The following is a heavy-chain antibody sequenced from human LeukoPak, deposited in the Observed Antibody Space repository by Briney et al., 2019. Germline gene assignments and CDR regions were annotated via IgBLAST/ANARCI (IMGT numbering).Heavy chain of an antibody. V-gene: IGHV1-8*01. Sequence: GASVKVSCKASGYTFTSYDINWVRQATGQGLEWMGWMNPNSGNTGYAQKFQGRVTMTRNTSISTAYMELSSLRSEDTAVYYCASFVVRGPEQVDYWGQGTLVTVSS. CDR2: MNPNSGNT. CDR3: ASFVVRGPEQVDY. J-gene: IGHJ4*02. D-gene: IGHD3-10*01. CDR1: GYTFTSYD.